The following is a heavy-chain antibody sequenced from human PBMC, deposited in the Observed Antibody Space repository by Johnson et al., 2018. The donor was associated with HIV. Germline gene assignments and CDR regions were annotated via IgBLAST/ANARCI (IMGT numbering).Heavy chain of an antibody. Sequence: QVQLVESGGGLVKPGGSLRLSCAASGFTFSSYAMHWVRQAPGKGLEWVAVISYDGTNKYYADSVKGRFTISRDNSKNTLYLQMNSLRAEDTAVYYCAKRYSGSLRDTFDIWGQGTMVTVSS. D-gene: IGHD1-26*01. CDR3: AKRYSGSLRDTFDI. V-gene: IGHV3-30*18. CDR2: ISYDGTNK. CDR1: GFTFSSYA. J-gene: IGHJ3*02.